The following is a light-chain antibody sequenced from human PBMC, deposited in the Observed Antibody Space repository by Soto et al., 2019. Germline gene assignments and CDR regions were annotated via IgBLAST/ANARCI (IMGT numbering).Light chain of an antibody. CDR3: SSYTSSSTYV. J-gene: IGLJ1*01. CDR1: SSDVGSYNR. Sequence: QSALTQPPSVSGSPGQSVTISCTGTSSDVGSYNRVSSYQQPPGTAPKLIIYEVSNRPSGVPDRFSGSKSANTASLTISGLQAEDEADYYCSSYTSSSTYVFGTGTKLTVL. CDR2: EVS. V-gene: IGLV2-18*02.